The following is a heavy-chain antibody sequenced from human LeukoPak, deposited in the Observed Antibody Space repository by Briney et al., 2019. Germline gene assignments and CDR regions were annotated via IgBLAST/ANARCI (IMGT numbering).Heavy chain of an antibody. Sequence: GGSLRLSCAASGFTFSDYYMSWIRQAPGKGLEWVSYISSSGSTIYYADSVKGRFTISRDNAKNSLYLQMNSLRAEDTAVYYCARDGWYCSSTSCLFDPWGQGTLVTVSS. J-gene: IGHJ5*02. V-gene: IGHV3-11*01. CDR3: ARDGWYCSSTSCLFDP. D-gene: IGHD2-2*01. CDR1: GFTFSDYY. CDR2: ISSSGSTI.